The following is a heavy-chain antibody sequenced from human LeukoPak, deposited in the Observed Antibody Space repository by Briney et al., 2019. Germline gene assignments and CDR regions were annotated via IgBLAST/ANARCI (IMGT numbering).Heavy chain of an antibody. CDR1: GFTFSSYA. Sequence: GGSLRLSCAASGFTFSSYAMSWVRQAPGKGLEWVSAISGSGGSTYYADSVKGRFTISRDNSENTLYLQMNSLRAEDTAVYYCAKLASGSYYRAWFDPWGQGTLVTVSS. CDR2: ISGSGGST. V-gene: IGHV3-23*01. CDR3: AKLASGSYYRAWFDP. J-gene: IGHJ5*02. D-gene: IGHD1-26*01.